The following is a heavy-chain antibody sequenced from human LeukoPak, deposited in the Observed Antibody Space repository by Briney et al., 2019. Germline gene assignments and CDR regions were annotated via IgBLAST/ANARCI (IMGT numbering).Heavy chain of an antibody. V-gene: IGHV1-18*01. CDR3: ASYYYGSGSYYNAGALDI. D-gene: IGHD3-10*01. J-gene: IGHJ3*02. CDR1: GYTFSSYA. CDR2: ISGYNGNT. Sequence: GASVKVSCKASGYTFSSYAVTWVRQAPGQGLEWKGWISGYNGNTNYAQKVQGRVSMTTDTTTSTAYMELRSLRSDDAAVYYCASYYYGSGSYYNAGALDIWGQGTMVTVSA.